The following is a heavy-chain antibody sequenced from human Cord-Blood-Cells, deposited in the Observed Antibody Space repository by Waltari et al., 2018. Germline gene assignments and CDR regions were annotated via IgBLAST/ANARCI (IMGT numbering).Heavy chain of an antibody. CDR2: IIPLFGTA. CDR1: GGTFSSYA. Sequence: QVQLVQSGAEVKKPGSSVKVSCKASGGTFSSYAISWVRQAPGQGLEWMGGIIPLFGTANYAQKFQGRVSITADESTSTAYMELSSLRSEDTAVYYCARVPYDSSGYYYYWGQGTLVTVSS. D-gene: IGHD3-22*01. V-gene: IGHV1-69*01. J-gene: IGHJ4*02. CDR3: ARVPYDSSGYYYY.